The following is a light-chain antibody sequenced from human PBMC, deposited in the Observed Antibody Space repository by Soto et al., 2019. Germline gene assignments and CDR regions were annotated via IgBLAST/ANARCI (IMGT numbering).Light chain of an antibody. CDR3: QTWGTGIWV. CDR2: LNSDGSH. J-gene: IGLJ3*02. Sequence: QSVLTQSPSASASLGASVKLTCTLSSGHSSYAIAWHQQQPEKGPRYLMKLNSDGSHSKGDGIPDRFSGSGSGAERYLTISSLQSEDEADYYCQTWGTGIWVFGGGTQLTVL. V-gene: IGLV4-69*01. CDR1: SGHSSYA.